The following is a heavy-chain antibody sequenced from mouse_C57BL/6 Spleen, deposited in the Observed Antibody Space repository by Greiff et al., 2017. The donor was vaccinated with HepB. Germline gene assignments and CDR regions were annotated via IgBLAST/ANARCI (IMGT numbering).Heavy chain of an antibody. D-gene: IGHD1-1*01. CDR2: IYPGGGYT. CDR1: GYTFTNYW. J-gene: IGHJ2*01. Sequence: QVQLKQSGAELVRPGTSVKMSCKASGYTFTNYWIGWAKQRPGHGLEWIGDIYPGGGYTNYNEKFKGKATLTADKSSSTAYMQFSSLTSEDSAIYYCARLDYGSSYPYYFDYWGQGTTLTVSS. CDR3: ARLDYGSSYPYYFDY. V-gene: IGHV1-63*01.